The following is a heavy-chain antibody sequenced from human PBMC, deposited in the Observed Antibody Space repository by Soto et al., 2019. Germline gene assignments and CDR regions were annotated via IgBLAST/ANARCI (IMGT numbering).Heavy chain of an antibody. Sequence: GGSLKISCAASGFPFCNYAMSWVRQAPGKGLEWVSGMSGSGGITYYADSVKGRFTISRDNSKSTLYLQVNSLRAEDTAVYYCAIRLGYCSGGYCQYWGQGTLVTVSS. J-gene: IGHJ4*02. CDR3: AIRLGYCSGGYCQY. D-gene: IGHD2-15*01. V-gene: IGHV3-23*01. CDR1: GFPFCNYA. CDR2: MSGSGGIT.